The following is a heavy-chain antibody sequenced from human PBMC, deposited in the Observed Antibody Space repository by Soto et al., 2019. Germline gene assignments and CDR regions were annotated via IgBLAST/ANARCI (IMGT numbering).Heavy chain of an antibody. V-gene: IGHV3-21*01. CDR3: ASDYDFWSGRGGMDV. CDR1: GFTFSTYN. Sequence: GGSLRLSCAASGFTFSTYNTNWVRQAPGKGLEWVSSISSSSSYIYYADSVKGRFTISRDNAKNSLYLQMNSLRAEDTAVYYCASDYDFWSGRGGMDVWGQGTTVTVSS. CDR2: ISSSSSYI. D-gene: IGHD3-3*01. J-gene: IGHJ6*02.